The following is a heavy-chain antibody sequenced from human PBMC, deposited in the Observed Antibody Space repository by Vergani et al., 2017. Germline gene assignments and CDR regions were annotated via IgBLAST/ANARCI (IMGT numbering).Heavy chain of an antibody. D-gene: IGHD6-13*01. CDR3: AGVSGAAAAPWYYYGMDV. J-gene: IGHJ6*02. Sequence: EVQLVESGGGLVKPGGSLRLSCAASGFTFSSYSMNWVRQAPGKGLEWVSSISSSSSYIYYADSVKGRFTISRDNAKNSLYLQMNSLRAEDMAVYYCAGVSGAAAAPWYYYGMDVWGQGTTVTVSS. CDR1: GFTFSSYS. V-gene: IGHV3-21*01. CDR2: ISSSSSYI.